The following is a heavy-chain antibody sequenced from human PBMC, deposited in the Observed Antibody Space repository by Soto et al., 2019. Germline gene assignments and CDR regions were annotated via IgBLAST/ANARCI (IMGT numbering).Heavy chain of an antibody. D-gene: IGHD3-10*01. J-gene: IGHJ4*02. Sequence: SETLSLTCTVSGGSISSSSYYWGWIRQPPGKGLEWIGSIYYSGSTYYNPSLKSRVTISVDTSKNQFSLKLSSVTAADTAVYYCARHCEVGTIIWFGELPDYWGQGTLVTVS. CDR3: ARHCEVGTIIWFGELPDY. CDR2: IYYSGST. V-gene: IGHV4-39*01. CDR1: GGSISSSSYY.